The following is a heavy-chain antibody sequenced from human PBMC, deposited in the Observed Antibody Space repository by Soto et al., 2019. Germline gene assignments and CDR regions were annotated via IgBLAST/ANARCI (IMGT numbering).Heavy chain of an antibody. V-gene: IGHV3-30*18. CDR3: AKDLRTTISDYGMDV. Sequence: QVQLVESGGGLVQPGGSLRLTCVASGFTFGSHGMHWVRQAPGKGLEWVAVISYDETNEHYVDSVKGRFTISRDNSKSILNLQMNRLRPEDTAVYKCAKDLRTTISDYGMDVWGQGTTVTVSS. J-gene: IGHJ6*02. CDR2: ISYDETNE. CDR1: GFTFGSHG.